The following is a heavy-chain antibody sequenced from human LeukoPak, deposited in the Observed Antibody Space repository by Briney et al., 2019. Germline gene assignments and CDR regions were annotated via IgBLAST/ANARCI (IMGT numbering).Heavy chain of an antibody. V-gene: IGHV3-20*04. D-gene: IGHD1-7*01. CDR3: ARDRDRGVNWNFGYDY. Sequence: AGGSLRLSCAASGFTFDDYGMRWVRQAPGRGREWVAGINWNGGSTGRADSVKGRFTISRDNAKNSLYLQMNSLRAEDTALYYCARDRDRGVNWNFGYDYWGQGTLVTVSS. CDR1: GFTFDDYG. CDR2: INWNGGST. J-gene: IGHJ4*02.